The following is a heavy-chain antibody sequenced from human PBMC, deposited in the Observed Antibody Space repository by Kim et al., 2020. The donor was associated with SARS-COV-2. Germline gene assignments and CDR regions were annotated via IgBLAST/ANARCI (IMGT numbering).Heavy chain of an antibody. CDR1: GGSFSGYY. V-gene: IGHV4-34*01. D-gene: IGHD6-13*01. CDR3: ARGRAQRGGIAAAGGAYWFDP. CDR2: INHSGST. J-gene: IGHJ5*02. Sequence: SETLSLTCAVYGGSFSGYYWSWIRQPPGKGLEWIGEINHSGSTNYNPSLKSRVTISVDTSKNQFSLKLSSVTAADTAVYYCARGRAQRGGIAAAGGAYWFDPWGQGTLVTVSS.